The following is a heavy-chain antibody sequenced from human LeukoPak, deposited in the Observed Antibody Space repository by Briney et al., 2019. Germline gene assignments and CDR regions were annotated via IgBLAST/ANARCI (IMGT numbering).Heavy chain of an antibody. V-gene: IGHV3-21*04. CDR3: AKDMAAYYYASGNIDY. Sequence: GGSLRLSCVASGFTFSSYAMSWVRRAPGKGLEWVSSISTSSSYIYYADSVKGRFTISRDNSKNSLYLQMNSLRAEDTALYYCAKDMAAYYYASGNIDYWGQGTLVTVSS. CDR2: ISTSSSYI. D-gene: IGHD3-10*01. CDR1: GFTFSSYA. J-gene: IGHJ4*02.